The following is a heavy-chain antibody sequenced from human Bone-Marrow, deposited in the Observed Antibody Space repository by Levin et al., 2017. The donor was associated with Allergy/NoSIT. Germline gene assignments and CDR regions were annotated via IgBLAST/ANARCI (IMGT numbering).Heavy chain of an antibody. D-gene: IGHD3-22*01. J-gene: IGHJ4*02. CDR2: VSANGGDT. CDR3: GKGPHRKFGQDTYYLEK. Sequence: GESLKISCQGSGFTFNSYALSWVRQAPGKGLQWVSAVSANGGDTYYADSVRGRFTISRDFSRNTLSLQMDSLRAEDTAVYYCGKGPHRKFGQDTYYLEKWGQGTLVTVSS. V-gene: IGHV3-23*01. CDR1: GFTFNSYA.